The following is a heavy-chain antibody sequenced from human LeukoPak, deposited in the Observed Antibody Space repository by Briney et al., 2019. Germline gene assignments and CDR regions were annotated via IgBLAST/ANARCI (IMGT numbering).Heavy chain of an antibody. J-gene: IGHJ6*02. CDR3: ARDIVATSYYYGMDV. V-gene: IGHV4-59*01. CDR1: GGSISSYY. CDR2: IYYSGST. Sequence: SETLSLTCTVSGGSISSYYWGWIRQPPGKGLEWIGYIYYSGSTNYNPSLKSRVTISVDTSKNQFSLKLSSVTAADTAVYYCARDIVATSYYYGMDVWGQGTTVTVSS. D-gene: IGHD5-12*01.